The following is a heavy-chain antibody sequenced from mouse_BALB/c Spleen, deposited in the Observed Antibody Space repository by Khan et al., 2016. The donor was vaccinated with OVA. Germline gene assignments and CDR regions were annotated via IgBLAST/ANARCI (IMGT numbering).Heavy chain of an antibody. V-gene: IGHV5-6-5*01. CDR2: ISGGGST. J-gene: IGHJ2*01. CDR1: GFTFSTYA. Sequence: EVELVESGGDLVKPGGSLRISCEASGFTFSTYAMSWVRQTPEKRLEWVASISGGGSTYYPDSLKGRFTISRDNARDILYLQMNSLRSEDTAMYYCVRYVISFFSYWGPLTTLPVSS. D-gene: IGHD1-1*01. CDR3: VRYVISFFSY.